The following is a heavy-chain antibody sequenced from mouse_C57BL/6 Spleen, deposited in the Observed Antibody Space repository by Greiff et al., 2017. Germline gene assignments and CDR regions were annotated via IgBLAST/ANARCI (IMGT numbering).Heavy chain of an antibody. Sequence: EVQRVESEGGLVQPGSSMKLSCTASGFTFSDYYMAWVRQVPEKGLEWVANINYDGSSTYYLDSLKSRFIISRDNAKNILYLQMSSLKSEDTATYYCARVSNYYFDYWGQGTTLTVSS. CDR1: GFTFSDYY. D-gene: IGHD2-5*01. CDR2: INYDGSST. CDR3: ARVSNYYFDY. J-gene: IGHJ2*01. V-gene: IGHV5-16*01.